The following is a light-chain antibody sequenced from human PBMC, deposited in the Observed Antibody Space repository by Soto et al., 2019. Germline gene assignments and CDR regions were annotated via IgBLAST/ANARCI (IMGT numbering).Light chain of an antibody. CDR3: QQFGGSLRA. J-gene: IGKJ1*01. Sequence: VVLTQSPGTLSLSPGARATLSCRASRSVSISFLAWYQQKPGQAPKLLIYGASNRATGIPDRFSGSGSGTDFSLIISRLEPEESAVYYCQQFGGSLRAFGQGTKVEI. CDR2: GAS. CDR1: RSVSISF. V-gene: IGKV3-20*01.